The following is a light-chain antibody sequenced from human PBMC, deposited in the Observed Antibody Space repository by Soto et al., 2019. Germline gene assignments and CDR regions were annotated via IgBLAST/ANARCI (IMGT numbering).Light chain of an antibody. CDR2: AAS. J-gene: IGKJ4*01. V-gene: IGKV1-39*01. CDR3: QQSYSTLT. Sequence: DIPMTQSASSLSAAVGDRVTITFRASQSIRRYLNWYRQKPGKAPKLLIYAASSLQSGVPSRFSGSGSRTDFTLIISSLQPEDFATYYCQQSYSTLTFGGGTKVDIK. CDR1: QSIRRY.